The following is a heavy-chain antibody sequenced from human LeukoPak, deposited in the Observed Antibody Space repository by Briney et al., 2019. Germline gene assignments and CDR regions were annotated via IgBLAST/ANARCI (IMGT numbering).Heavy chain of an antibody. CDR3: AREYRHQPD. J-gene: IGHJ4*02. Sequence: APVKVSCKASGYTFTNYDINWVRQASGQGLEWMGWMNPNSGNTGYAQKFQGRFTMTWDTSISTAYMELSSLRSEDTAVYYCAREYRHQPDWGQGTLVTVSS. V-gene: IGHV1-8*01. D-gene: IGHD5-12*01. CDR2: MNPNSGNT. CDR1: GYTFTNYD.